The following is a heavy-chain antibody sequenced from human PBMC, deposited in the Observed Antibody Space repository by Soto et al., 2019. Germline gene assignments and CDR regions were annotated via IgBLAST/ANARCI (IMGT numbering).Heavy chain of an antibody. D-gene: IGHD5-18*01. CDR1: GGSISTYH. CDR2: IHSWGTT. J-gene: IGHJ4*02. V-gene: IGHV4-59*01. CDR3: ARDKEHSYGASLSH. Sequence: QVQLQESGPGLVRPSETLSLTCTVSGGSISTYHWNWIRQTPGKGLEWIGDIHSWGTTNYNPSLRSRVTISTDMSKNQVSLRLISVRAADTAVYYCARDKEHSYGASLSHWGQGALVTVSS.